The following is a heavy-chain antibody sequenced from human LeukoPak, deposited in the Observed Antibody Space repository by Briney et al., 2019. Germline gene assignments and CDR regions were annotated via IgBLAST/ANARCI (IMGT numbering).Heavy chain of an antibody. J-gene: IGHJ4*02. CDR2: IKHDGSEK. Sequence: GGSLRLSCAASGFTFSSYAMSWVRQAPGKGLEWVANIKHDGSEKYYVDSVRGRFTISRDNAKNSLYLQMNSLRAEDTAVYYCARDTATYWGQGTLVTVSS. CDR1: GFTFSSYA. V-gene: IGHV3-7*01. D-gene: IGHD5-18*01. CDR3: ARDTATY.